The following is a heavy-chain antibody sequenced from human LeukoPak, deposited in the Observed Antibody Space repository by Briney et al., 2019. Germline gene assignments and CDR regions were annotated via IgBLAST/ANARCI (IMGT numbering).Heavy chain of an antibody. Sequence: PSETLSLTCAVYGGSFSGYYWSWIRQPPGKGLEWIGEINHSGSTNYNPSLKSRVTMSVDTSKNQFSLKLSSVTAADTAVYYCARERRIAAAGRYYFDYWGQGTLVTVSS. CDR2: INHSGST. CDR3: ARERRIAAAGRYYFDY. D-gene: IGHD6-13*01. J-gene: IGHJ4*02. V-gene: IGHV4-34*01. CDR1: GGSFSGYY.